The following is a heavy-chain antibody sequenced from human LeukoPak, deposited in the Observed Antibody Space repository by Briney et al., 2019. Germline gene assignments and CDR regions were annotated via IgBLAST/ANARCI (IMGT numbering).Heavy chain of an antibody. CDR1: GYTFTDYA. D-gene: IGHD6-13*01. CDR3: ARDISSWNYMDV. Sequence: EASVKVSCKASGYTFTDYAIHWVRQAPGQRLEWMGWINAGNGDTTSSQEFQDRVTITRDTSASTAYMELTSLRSEDMAVYYCARDISSWNYMDVWGKGTAVTVSS. CDR2: INAGNGDT. J-gene: IGHJ6*03. V-gene: IGHV1-3*03.